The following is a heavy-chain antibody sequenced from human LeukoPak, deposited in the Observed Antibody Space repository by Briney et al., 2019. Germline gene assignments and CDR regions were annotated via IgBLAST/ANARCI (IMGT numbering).Heavy chain of an antibody. D-gene: IGHD3-10*01. CDR3: ARDPVLLWFGELPTYYYGMDV. CDR2: TYYRSKWYN. Sequence: SQTLSLTCAISGDSVSSNSAACNWIRQSPSRGLEWLGRTYYRSKWYNDYAVSVKSRITINPDTSKNQFSLQLNSVTPEDTAVYYCARDPVLLWFGELPTYYYGMDVWGKGTTVTVSS. V-gene: IGHV6-1*01. J-gene: IGHJ6*04. CDR1: GDSVSSNSAA.